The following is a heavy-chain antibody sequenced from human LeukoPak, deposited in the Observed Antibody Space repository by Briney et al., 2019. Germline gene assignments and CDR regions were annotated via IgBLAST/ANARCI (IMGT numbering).Heavy chain of an antibody. Sequence: GGSLRLSCAASGFTFDDYGMSWVRQVPGKGLEWVSGINSNGNRAGHADSVKGRFTISRDNSKNTLYLQMNSLRAEDTAVYYCAKGEVVVAATLYQFDYWGQGTLVTVSS. CDR1: GFTFDDYG. J-gene: IGHJ4*02. CDR3: AKGEVVVAATLYQFDY. D-gene: IGHD2-15*01. V-gene: IGHV3-20*04. CDR2: INSNGNRA.